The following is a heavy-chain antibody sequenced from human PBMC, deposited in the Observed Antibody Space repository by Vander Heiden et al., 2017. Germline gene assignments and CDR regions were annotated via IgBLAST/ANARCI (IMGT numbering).Heavy chain of an antibody. D-gene: IGHD3-10*01. CDR1: GFTFSRSW. CDR3: ARDSEVRGSPEFDY. V-gene: IGHV3-7*01. Sequence: EVQQVESGGGLVQSGGSLRLSCAASGFTFSRSWMSWVRQAPGKGLEWVANIEQDGSETYYVGSGKGRFTISRDNARNSLYLQMNSLRVEDTAVYYCARDSEVRGSPEFDYWGQGTLVTVSS. CDR2: IEQDGSET. J-gene: IGHJ4*02.